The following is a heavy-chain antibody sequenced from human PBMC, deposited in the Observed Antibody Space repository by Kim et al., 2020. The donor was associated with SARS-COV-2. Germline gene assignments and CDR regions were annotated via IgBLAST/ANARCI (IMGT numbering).Heavy chain of an antibody. CDR3: ARGVLRFLEWLSIGEFDY. Sequence: GESLKISCKGSGYSFTSYWIGWVRQMPGKGLEWMGIIYPGDSDTRYSPSFQGQVTISADKSISTAYLQWSSLKASDTAMYYCARGVLRFLEWLSIGEFDYWGQGTLVTVSS. J-gene: IGHJ4*02. V-gene: IGHV5-51*01. CDR2: IYPGDSDT. CDR1: GYSFTSYW. D-gene: IGHD3-3*01.